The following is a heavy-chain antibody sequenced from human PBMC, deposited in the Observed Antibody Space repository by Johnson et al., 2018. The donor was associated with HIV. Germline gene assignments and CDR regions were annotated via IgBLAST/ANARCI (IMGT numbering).Heavy chain of an antibody. V-gene: IGHV3-30*02. J-gene: IGHJ3*02. Sequence: QVQLVESGGGSVQPGGSLRLSCAASGFSFSSYALTWVRQAPGKGLEWVAVIWYDGSNKYYGDYVKGRFTISRDNSKNTLYLQMNSLGAEDTATYYCAKTISGFYLYDAFDIWGQGTMVTVSS. CDR3: AKTISGFYLYDAFDI. CDR1: GFSFSSYA. D-gene: IGHD5-12*01. CDR2: IWYDGSNK.